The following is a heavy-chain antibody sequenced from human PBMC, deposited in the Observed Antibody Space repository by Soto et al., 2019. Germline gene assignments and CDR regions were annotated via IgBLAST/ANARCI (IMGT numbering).Heavy chain of an antibody. J-gene: IGHJ4*02. CDR3: AREVQVHIPVSVY. Sequence: QVQLVQSGAEMKKPGSSVKVSCQSSGGTFNTYAMNWVRQAPGQGPEWMGDISPMFGAANYAPKFQGRVTITADESTGTSYMQLSSLTSEDTVLYFCAREVQVHIPVSVYWGQGTLVTVSS. CDR2: ISPMFGAA. V-gene: IGHV1-69*19. CDR1: GGTFNTYA. D-gene: IGHD3-10*01.